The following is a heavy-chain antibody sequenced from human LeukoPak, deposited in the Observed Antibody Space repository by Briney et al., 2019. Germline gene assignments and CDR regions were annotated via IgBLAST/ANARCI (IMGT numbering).Heavy chain of an antibody. V-gene: IGHV1-46*01. J-gene: IGHJ4*02. CDR2: INPSGGRT. CDR3: ARNVGTGAKDY. D-gene: IGHD2-8*02. CDR1: GYTFTNYY. Sequence: GASVKVSCKTSGYTFTNYYMHWVRQAPGQGLEWMGIINPSGGRTTYAQKLQGRVTMTRDMSTSTVYMELSSLRSEGTAVYYCARNVGTGAKDYWGQGTLVTVSS.